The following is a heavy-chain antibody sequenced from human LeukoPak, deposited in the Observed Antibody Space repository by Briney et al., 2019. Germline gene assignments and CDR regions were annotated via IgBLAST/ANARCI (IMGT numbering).Heavy chain of an antibody. CDR2: IYHGGST. CDR3: ARDLASCAGDCYSDGFDY. CDR1: GGSISSSSYY. D-gene: IGHD2-21*02. Sequence: SETLSLTCTVSGGSISSSSYYWGWIRQPPGKGLEWIGSIYHGGSTYYNPSLRSRVIVSVDTSKNHFSLKMSSVTAADTAVYYCARDLASCAGDCYSDGFDYWGQGALVTVSS. J-gene: IGHJ4*02. V-gene: IGHV4-39*07.